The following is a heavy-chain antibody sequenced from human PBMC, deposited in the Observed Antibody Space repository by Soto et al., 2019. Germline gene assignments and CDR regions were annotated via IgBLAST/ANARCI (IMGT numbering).Heavy chain of an antibody. J-gene: IGHJ2*01. Sequence: GGSLRLSCTASGFTFGDYAMSWVRQAPGKGLEWVGFIRSKAYGGTTEYAASVKGRFTISRDDSKSIAYLQMNSLKTEDTAVYYCTSGKGRDWYFDLWGRGSLVTVSS. CDR3: TSGKGRDWYFDL. V-gene: IGHV3-49*04. CDR2: IRSKAYGGTT. CDR1: GFTFGDYA.